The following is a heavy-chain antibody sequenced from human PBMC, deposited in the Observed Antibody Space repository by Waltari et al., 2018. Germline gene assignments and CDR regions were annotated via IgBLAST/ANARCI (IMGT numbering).Heavy chain of an antibody. CDR3: AREAGTTNDGPLDAFDI. Sequence: QVQLVQSGAEVKKPGASVKVSCKASGYTFTSYDINWVRQATGQGLEWMGWMNPNSGNTGYAQKFQGRVTMTRNTSISTAYMELSSLRSEDTAVYYCAREAGTTNDGPLDAFDIWGQGTMVTVSS. CDR2: MNPNSGNT. V-gene: IGHV1-8*01. J-gene: IGHJ3*02. D-gene: IGHD1-1*01. CDR1: GYTFTSYD.